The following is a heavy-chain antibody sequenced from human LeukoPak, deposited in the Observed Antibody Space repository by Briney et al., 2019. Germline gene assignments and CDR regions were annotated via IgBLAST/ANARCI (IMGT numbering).Heavy chain of an antibody. D-gene: IGHD5-12*01. CDR3: ATNIASGRDY. CDR1: GHSLISYD. J-gene: IGHJ4*02. V-gene: IGHV1-8*01. Sequence: GASVKVSCKASGHSLISYDINWVRQATGQGLEWMAWMNPKTDNTGYAQRFQGRLTLTRNTSIGTAYMELSSLRSADTAVYFCATNIASGRDYWGQGTLITVSS. CDR2: MNPKTDNT.